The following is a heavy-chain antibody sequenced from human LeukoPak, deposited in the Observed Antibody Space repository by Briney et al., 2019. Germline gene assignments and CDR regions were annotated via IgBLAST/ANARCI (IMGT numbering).Heavy chain of an antibody. CDR2: IYYSGST. V-gene: IGHV4-31*03. Sequence: SETLSLTCTVSGGSISSGGYYWSWIRQHPGKGLEWIGYIYYSGSTYYNPSLKSRVTISVDTSKNQFSLKLSSVTAADTAVYYCASPRSGYRYTFDYWGQGALVTVSS. CDR3: ASPRSGYRYTFDY. CDR1: GGSISSGGYY. D-gene: IGHD3-22*01. J-gene: IGHJ4*02.